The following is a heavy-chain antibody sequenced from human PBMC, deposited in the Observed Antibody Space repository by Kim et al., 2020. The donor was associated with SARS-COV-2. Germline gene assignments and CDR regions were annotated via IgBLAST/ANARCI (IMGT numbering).Heavy chain of an antibody. CDR3: AKDYMMTAVGYFEL. D-gene: IGHD3-16*01. CDR1: GFTFDDYA. J-gene: IGHJ2*01. Sequence: GGSLRLSCAASGFTFDDYAMHWVRQAPGKGLEWVSGISWNSGSIGYADSVKGRFTISRDNAKNSLYLQMNSLRAEDTALYYCAKDYMMTAVGYFELWGRGTLVTVSS. CDR2: ISWNSGSI. V-gene: IGHV3-9*01.